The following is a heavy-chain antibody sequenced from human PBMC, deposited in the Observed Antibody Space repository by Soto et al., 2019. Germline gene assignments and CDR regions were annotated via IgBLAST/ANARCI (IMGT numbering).Heavy chain of an antibody. D-gene: IGHD1-1*01. J-gene: IGHJ6*02. CDR3: AKETATSVYYYYFYGLDV. V-gene: IGHV3-30*18. Sequence: QVQLVESGGGVVQPGRSLRLSCSASGFIFGTYGMDWVRQAPGKGLEWVALISYDGNKEFYADSVKGRFTISRDNSRNTLYLHMNSLKPEYTAMYYCAKETATSVYYYYFYGLDVWGPGTTVSVSS. CDR2: ISYDGNKE. CDR1: GFIFGTYG.